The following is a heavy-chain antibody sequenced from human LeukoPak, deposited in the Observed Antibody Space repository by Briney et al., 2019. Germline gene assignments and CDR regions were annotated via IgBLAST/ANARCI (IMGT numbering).Heavy chain of an antibody. CDR3: ARVGYCSGGSCYPSYYFDY. CDR2: ISWNSGSI. J-gene: IGHJ4*02. D-gene: IGHD2-15*01. V-gene: IGHV3-9*01. CDR1: GFTFDDYA. Sequence: PGRSLRLSCAASGFTFDDYAMHWVRQAPGKGLEWVSGISWNSGSIGYADSVKGRFTISRDNAKNSLYLQMNSLRAEDTAVYYCARVGYCSGGSCYPSYYFDYWGQGTLVTVSS.